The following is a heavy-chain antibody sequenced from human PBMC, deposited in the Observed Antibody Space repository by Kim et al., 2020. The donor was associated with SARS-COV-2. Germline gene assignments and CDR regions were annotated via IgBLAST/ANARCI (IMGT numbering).Heavy chain of an antibody. Sequence: GESLKISCKGSGYSFTSYWIGWVRQMPGKGLEWMGIIYPGDSDTRYSPSFQGQVTISADKSINTAYLQWSSLKASDTAMYNCAGPRGYYYYYMDVWGKVAKVTVSS. V-gene: IGHV5-51*01. CDR3: AGPRGYYYYYMDV. CDR2: IYPGDSDT. J-gene: IGHJ6*03. CDR1: GYSFTSYW.